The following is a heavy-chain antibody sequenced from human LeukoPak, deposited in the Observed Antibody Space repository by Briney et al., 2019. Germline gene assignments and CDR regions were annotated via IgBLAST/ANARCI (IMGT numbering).Heavy chain of an antibody. D-gene: IGHD5/OR15-5a*01. CDR1: GGTFSSYA. J-gene: IGHJ4*02. CDR3: ATQVSTHAEDDY. CDR2: IIPIFGTA. V-gene: IGHV1-69*05. Sequence: ASVKVSCKASGGTFSSYAISWVRQAPGQGLEWMGGIIPIFGTANYAQKFQGRVTITTDESTSTAYMELSSLRSEDTAVYYCATQVSTHAEDDYWAQGTLVTVT.